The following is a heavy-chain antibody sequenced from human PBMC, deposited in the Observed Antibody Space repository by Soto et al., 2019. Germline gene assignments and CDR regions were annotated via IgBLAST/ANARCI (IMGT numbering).Heavy chain of an antibody. CDR2: MNPNSGNT. V-gene: IGHV1-8*01. CDR1: GYTFTSYY. D-gene: IGHD2-15*01. Sequence: ASVNVSCNASGYTFTSYYINWVRQATGQGLEWMGWMNPNSGNTGYAQKFQGRVTMTRNTSISTAYMELSSLRSEDTAVYYCARGPQVVADDYYYYYYMDVWGKGTTVTVSS. CDR3: ARGPQVVADDYYYYYYMDV. J-gene: IGHJ6*03.